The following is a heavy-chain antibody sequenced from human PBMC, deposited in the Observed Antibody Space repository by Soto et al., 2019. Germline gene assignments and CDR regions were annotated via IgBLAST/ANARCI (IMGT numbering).Heavy chain of an antibody. D-gene: IGHD6-19*01. Sequence: PEETLSLTCAVYGGSFSGYYWSWFRQPPGKGLEWIGEINHSGSTNYNTSLKSRVTISVDTSKNQFSLKLSSVTAADTAVYYCARHSSGWYGKGDDAFDIWGQGTMVTVSS. J-gene: IGHJ3*02. CDR3: ARHSSGWYGKGDDAFDI. CDR1: GGSFSGYY. V-gene: IGHV4-34*01. CDR2: INHSGST.